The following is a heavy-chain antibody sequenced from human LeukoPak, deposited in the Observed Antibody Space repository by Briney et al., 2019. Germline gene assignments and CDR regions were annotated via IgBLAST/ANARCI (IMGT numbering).Heavy chain of an antibody. CDR3: ASDEYSSSIDY. D-gene: IGHD6-6*01. Sequence: PGGSLRLSCAASGFTFISYWMSWVRQAPGKGLEWVANIKQDGSEKYYVDSVKCRFTISRDNAKNSLYLQMNSLRAEDTAVYYCASDEYSSSIDYWGQGTLVTVSS. V-gene: IGHV3-7*01. J-gene: IGHJ4*02. CDR2: IKQDGSEK. CDR1: GFTFISYW.